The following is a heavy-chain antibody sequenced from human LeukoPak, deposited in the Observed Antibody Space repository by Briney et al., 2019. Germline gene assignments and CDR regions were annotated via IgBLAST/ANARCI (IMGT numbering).Heavy chain of an antibody. Sequence: GGSLRLSCAASEFTFSSYSMNWVRQAPGKGLEWVSSISSSSSCIYYADSVKGRFTISRDNAKNSLYLQMNSLRAEDTAVYYCARDHCSSTSCYGYYYYGMDVWGQGTTVTVSS. J-gene: IGHJ6*02. V-gene: IGHV3-21*01. CDR1: EFTFSSYS. CDR3: ARDHCSSTSCYGYYYYGMDV. D-gene: IGHD2-2*01. CDR2: ISSSSSCI.